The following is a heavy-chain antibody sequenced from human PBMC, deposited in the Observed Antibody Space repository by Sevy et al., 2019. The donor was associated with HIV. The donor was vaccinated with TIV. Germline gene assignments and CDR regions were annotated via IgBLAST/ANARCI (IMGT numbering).Heavy chain of an antibody. V-gene: IGHV3-30*04. CDR2: ISYDGSNK. CDR1: GFTFSSYA. Sequence: GGSLRLSCAASGFTFSSYAMHWVRQAPGKGLEWVAVISYDGSNKYYADSVKGRFTISRDNSKNTLYLQMNSLRAEDTVGYYGGRGGGNYYVGGGGLPGYWGQGTLVTVSS. CDR3: GRGGGNYYVGGGGLPGY. J-gene: IGHJ4*02. D-gene: IGHD3-22*01.